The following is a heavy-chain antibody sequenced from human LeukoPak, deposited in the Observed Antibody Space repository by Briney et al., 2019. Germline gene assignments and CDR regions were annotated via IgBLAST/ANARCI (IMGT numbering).Heavy chain of an antibody. Sequence: PGGSLRLSCAASGFTFSDYYMSWIRQAPEKGLEWLSYISHSGSTIYYADSVKGRFTISRDNAKNSLYLQMNSLRAEDTALYYCATYGSGSGTFFDSWGQGTLLPSLQ. CDR2: ISHSGSTI. V-gene: IGHV3-11*04. D-gene: IGHD3-10*01. J-gene: IGHJ4*01. CDR1: GFTFSDYY. CDR3: ATYGSGSGTFFDS.